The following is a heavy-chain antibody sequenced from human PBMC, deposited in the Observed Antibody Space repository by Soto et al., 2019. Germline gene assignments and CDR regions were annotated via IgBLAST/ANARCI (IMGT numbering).Heavy chain of an antibody. CDR1: GASIGSSY. CDR2: IFYSGST. V-gene: IGHV4-59*01. J-gene: IGHJ6*03. D-gene: IGHD5-12*01. Sequence: ASETLSLTCTVSGASIGSSYWSWIRQPPGKGLEWIGYIFYSGSTNYSPSLNSRVSISIDTSNSQFSLTLSSVTAADTAVYYCARDIFQYSGYDEPGYYMDVWGKGTTVTVSS. CDR3: ARDIFQYSGYDEPGYYMDV.